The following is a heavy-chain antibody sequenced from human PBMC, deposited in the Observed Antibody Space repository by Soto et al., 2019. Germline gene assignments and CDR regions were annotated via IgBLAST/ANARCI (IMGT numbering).Heavy chain of an antibody. CDR3: ARVGVGLAAPRVWPY. Sequence: ASVKVSCKASGYTFTSYGISWVRQAPGQGLEWMAWINPYNGNTKYAEKFLGRVTVTTDTSTATAYMEVRSLTSDDMAGFYCARVGVGLAAPRVWPYWGQGTPVTVSS. CDR2: INPYNGNT. V-gene: IGHV1-18*03. D-gene: IGHD6-13*01. CDR1: GYTFTSYG. J-gene: IGHJ4*02.